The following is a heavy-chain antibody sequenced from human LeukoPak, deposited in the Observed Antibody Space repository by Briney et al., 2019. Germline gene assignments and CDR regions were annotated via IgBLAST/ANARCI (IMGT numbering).Heavy chain of an antibody. Sequence: PSETLSLTCAVYGGSFSGYYWSWIRQPPGKGLEWIGEINHSGSTNYNPSLKSRVTISVDTSKNQFSLKLSSVTAADTAVYYCATRVGRKSYSPSAVVRWFDPWGQGTLVTVSS. V-gene: IGHV4-34*01. D-gene: IGHD6-13*01. CDR2: INHSGST. CDR3: ATRVGRKSYSPSAVVRWFDP. CDR1: GGSFSGYY. J-gene: IGHJ5*02.